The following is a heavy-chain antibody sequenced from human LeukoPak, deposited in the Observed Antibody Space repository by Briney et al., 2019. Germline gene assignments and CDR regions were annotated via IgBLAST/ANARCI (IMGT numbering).Heavy chain of an antibody. J-gene: IGHJ4*02. V-gene: IGHV3-23*01. Sequence: GGSLRLSCAASGFTFSSYAMSWFRQAPGKGPEWVSAISGRTTSYADAVKGRFTISRDNSKSTVSLQMNSLRAEDTAVYYCASAGGDSRPHDYWGQGTLVTVSS. CDR1: GFTFSSYA. D-gene: IGHD4-23*01. CDR3: ASAGGDSRPHDY. CDR2: ISGRTT.